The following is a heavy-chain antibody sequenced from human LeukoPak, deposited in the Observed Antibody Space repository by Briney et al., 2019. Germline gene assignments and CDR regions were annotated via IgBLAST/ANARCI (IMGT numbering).Heavy chain of an antibody. CDR3: AKSSYYDSSGYYDY. CDR2: ISGSGGST. V-gene: IGHV3-23*01. CDR1: GFTFSSYG. D-gene: IGHD3-22*01. Sequence: GGSLRLSCAASGFTFSSYGMSWVRQAPGKGLEWVSAISGSGGSTYYADSVKGRFTISRDNSKNTLYLQMNSLRAEDTAVYYCAKSSYYDSSGYYDYWGQGTLVTVSS. J-gene: IGHJ4*02.